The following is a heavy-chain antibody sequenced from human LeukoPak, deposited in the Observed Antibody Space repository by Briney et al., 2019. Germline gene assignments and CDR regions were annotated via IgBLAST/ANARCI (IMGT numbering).Heavy chain of an antibody. CDR2: ITTSGATT. V-gene: IGHV3-23*01. D-gene: IGHD3-22*01. J-gene: IGHJ4*02. CDR1: GFTFSSYG. CDR3: AIMHGYYDGSGYWVQ. Sequence: GGSLRLSCAASGFTFSSYGMSWVRQAPGKGLEWVSFITTSGATTSYADSVKGRFTISRDHPRNTLYMQMTSLRGEDMGLYYCAIMHGYYDGSGYWVQWGQGTLVTVSS.